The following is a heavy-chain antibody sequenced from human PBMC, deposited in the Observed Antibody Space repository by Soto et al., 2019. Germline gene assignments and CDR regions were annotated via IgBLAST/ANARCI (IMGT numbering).Heavy chain of an antibody. D-gene: IGHD4-17*01. J-gene: IGHJ4*02. V-gene: IGHV2-5*01. Sequence: QITLKESGPTLVKPTQTLTLTCTFSGFSLSTSGVGVGWIRQPPGKALEWLALIYWNDDKRYSPSLKSRLTITKDTSTNQVVLTMTNMDPVDTATYYCAHPVTGDDYGDYFYFDYWGQGTLVTVSS. CDR1: GFSLSTSGVG. CDR3: AHPVTGDDYGDYFYFDY. CDR2: IYWNDDK.